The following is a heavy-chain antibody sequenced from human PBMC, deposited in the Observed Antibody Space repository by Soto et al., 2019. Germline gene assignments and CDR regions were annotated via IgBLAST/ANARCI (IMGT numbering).Heavy chain of an antibody. V-gene: IGHV1-58*02. J-gene: IGHJ6*03. CDR2: IVVGSGNT. D-gene: IGHD6-13*01. Sequence: GASVKVSCKASGFTFTSSAMQWVRQARGQRLEWIGWIVVGSGNTNYAQKFQERVTITRDMSTSTAYMELSSLRSEDTAVYYCAAGASSSWYYYYYYYMDVWGKETTVTVSS. CDR3: AAGASSSWYYYYYYYMDV. CDR1: GFTFTSSA.